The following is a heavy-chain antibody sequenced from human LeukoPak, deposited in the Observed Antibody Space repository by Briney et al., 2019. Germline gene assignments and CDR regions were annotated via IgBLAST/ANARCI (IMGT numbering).Heavy chain of an antibody. Sequence: GGSLRLSCAASGFTFSSYSMNWVRQAPGKGLEWVSSISSSSSYIYYADSVKGRFTISRDNAKNSLYLQMNSLRAEDTAVYYCARDYGGYYYDSSGYRHHGQPAFDIWGQGTMVTVSS. CDR1: GFTFSSYS. J-gene: IGHJ3*02. D-gene: IGHD3-22*01. CDR2: ISSSSSYI. V-gene: IGHV3-21*01. CDR3: ARDYGGYYYDSSGYRHHGQPAFDI.